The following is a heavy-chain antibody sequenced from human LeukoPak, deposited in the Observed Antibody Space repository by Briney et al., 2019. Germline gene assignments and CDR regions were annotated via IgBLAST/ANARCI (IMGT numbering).Heavy chain of an antibody. CDR1: GFTFGDYA. Sequence: GGSLRLSCTASGFTFGDYAMSWFRQAPGKGLEWVGFIRSKAYGGTTEYAASAKGRFTISRDDSKSIAYLQMNSLKTEDTAVYYCTRFLVCCYDNSGYRNWGQGTLVTVSS. J-gene: IGHJ4*02. CDR2: IRSKAYGGTT. V-gene: IGHV3-49*03. CDR3: TRFLVCCYDNSGYRN. D-gene: IGHD3-22*01.